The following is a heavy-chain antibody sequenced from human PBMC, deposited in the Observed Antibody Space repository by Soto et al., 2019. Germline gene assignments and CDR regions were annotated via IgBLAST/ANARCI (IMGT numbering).Heavy chain of an antibody. CDR3: AREAVCTGGECNVYFDH. CDR1: TLTFSTYG. V-gene: IGHV3-30*03. J-gene: IGHJ4*02. CDR2: MSYDSIHT. D-gene: IGHD2-8*02. Sequence: QVQLVESGGDVVQPGRSLRLSGVASTLTFSTYGRHWVRQAPGKGLEWVAVMSYDSIHTLYADSVRGRFTISRDNSKNTLYLQMNSLTTEDTAVYYCAREAVCTGGECNVYFDHWGQGTLVTVPS.